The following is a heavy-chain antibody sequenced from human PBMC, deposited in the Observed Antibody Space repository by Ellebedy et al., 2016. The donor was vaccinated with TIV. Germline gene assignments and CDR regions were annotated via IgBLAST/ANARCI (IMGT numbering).Heavy chain of an antibody. J-gene: IGHJ3*02. Sequence: GGSLRLSCAASGFTFSNAWMSWVRQAPGKGLEWVGRIKSKTDGGTTDYAAPVKGRFTISRDDSKNTLYLQMNSLRAEDTAVYYCAKDHAYIRGWHDAFDIWGQGTMVTVSS. D-gene: IGHD6-19*01. CDR3: AKDHAYIRGWHDAFDI. CDR2: IKSKTDGGTT. CDR1: GFTFSNAW. V-gene: IGHV3-15*01.